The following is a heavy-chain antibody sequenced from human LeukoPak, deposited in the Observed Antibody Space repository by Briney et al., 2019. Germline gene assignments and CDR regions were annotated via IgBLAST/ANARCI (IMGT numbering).Heavy chain of an antibody. D-gene: IGHD2-21*02. J-gene: IGHJ4*02. CDR1: GYIFTHYY. Sequence: ASVKVSCKASGYIFTHYYIHWVRQAPGQGLEWMGWINANSGGTNFAQKFRGRVTMTRDTSISTAYMELSRLRSDDTAVYYCARAKVVTAIRYFDYWGQGTLVTVSS. V-gene: IGHV1-2*02. CDR2: INANSGGT. CDR3: ARAKVVTAIRYFDY.